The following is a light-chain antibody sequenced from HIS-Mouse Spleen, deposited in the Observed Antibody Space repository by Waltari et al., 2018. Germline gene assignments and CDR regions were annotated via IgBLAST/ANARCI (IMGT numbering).Light chain of an antibody. CDR3: CSYAGSYTPTWV. V-gene: IGLV2-11*01. J-gene: IGLJ3*02. Sequence: QSALTQPRPVSGSPGQSVTISCTGTSSDGGGYNYVPWYQQHPGKAPKLMIYDVSKRPSGVPDRFSGSKSGNTASLTISGLQAEDEADYYCCSYAGSYTPTWVFGGGTKLTVL. CDR2: DVS. CDR1: SSDGGGYNY.